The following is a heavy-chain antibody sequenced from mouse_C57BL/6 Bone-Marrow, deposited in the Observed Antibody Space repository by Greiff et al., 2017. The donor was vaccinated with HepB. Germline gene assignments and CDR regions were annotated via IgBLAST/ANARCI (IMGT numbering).Heavy chain of an antibody. CDR3: ARHYYYGSHAMDY. D-gene: IGHD1-1*01. Sequence: EVKVVESGGGLVKPGGSLKLSCAASGFTFSDYGMHWVRQAPEKGLEWVAYISSGSSTIYYADTVKGRFTISRDNAKNTLFLQMTRLRSEDTAMYYCARHYYYGSHAMDYWGQGTSVTVSS. CDR1: GFTFSDYG. V-gene: IGHV5-17*01. CDR2: ISSGSSTI. J-gene: IGHJ4*01.